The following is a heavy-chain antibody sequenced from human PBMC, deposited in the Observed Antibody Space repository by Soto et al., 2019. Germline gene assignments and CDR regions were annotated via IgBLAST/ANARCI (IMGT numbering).Heavy chain of an antibody. J-gene: IGHJ4*02. D-gene: IGHD1-7*01. CDR3: ARDRDWNYAGNFDY. V-gene: IGHV3-7*03. CDR2: IKQDGSEK. CDR1: GFTFSTYW. Sequence: GGSLRLSCAASGFTFSTYWMTWVRQAPGKGLEWVANIKQDGSEKYYVDSVKGRFTISRDNAKNSLNLQMNSLRVEDTAVYYCARDRDWNYAGNFDYWGQGTLVTAPQ.